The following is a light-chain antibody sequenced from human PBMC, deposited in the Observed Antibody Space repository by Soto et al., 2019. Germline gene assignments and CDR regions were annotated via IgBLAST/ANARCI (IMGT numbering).Light chain of an antibody. CDR3: QTWCTGIVV. CDR1: SGHSSYA. Sequence: QSVLTQSPSASASLGASVKLTCTLSSGHSSYAIAWHQQQPEKGPRYLMKVNSDGSHSKGDGSPDRFSGSSSGAERYLTISSLQSEDEADYYCQTWCTGIVVFGGGTKLTVL. CDR2: VNSDGSH. V-gene: IGLV4-69*01. J-gene: IGLJ2*01.